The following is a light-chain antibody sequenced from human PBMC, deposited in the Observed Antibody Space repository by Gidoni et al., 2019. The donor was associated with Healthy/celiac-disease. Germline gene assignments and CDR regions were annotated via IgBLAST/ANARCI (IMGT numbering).Light chain of an antibody. J-gene: IGKJ3*01. CDR1: TGISSY. V-gene: IGKV1-8*01. CDR3: QQYYSYPFT. CDR2: AAS. Sequence: AIRMTQSPSSFSASTGDRVTITCRASTGISSYLAWYQQKPGKAPKLLINAASTLQSGVPSRFSGSGSGTDLTLTISCLQSEDFATYYCQQYYSYPFTFGPGTKVEIK.